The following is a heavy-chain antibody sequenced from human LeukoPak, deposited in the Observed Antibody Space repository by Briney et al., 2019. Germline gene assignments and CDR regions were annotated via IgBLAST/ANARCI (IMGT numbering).Heavy chain of an antibody. CDR3: ARARGDSSPASRYFDY. CDR2: KATDGGER. D-gene: IGHD5-18*01. CDR1: GFSFSYYV. V-gene: IGHV3-30-3*01. J-gene: IGHJ4*02. Sequence: GGSLRLSCAGSGFSFSYYVMHWVRQAPGKGLEWVALKATDGGERYYADSVKGRFTISRDNSKNTLYVQMNSLRPEDTAIYYCARARGDSSPASRYFDYWGQGAPVTVSS.